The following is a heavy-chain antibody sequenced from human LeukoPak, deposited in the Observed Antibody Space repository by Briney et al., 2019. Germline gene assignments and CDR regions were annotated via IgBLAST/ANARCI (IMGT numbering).Heavy chain of an antibody. J-gene: IGHJ4*02. CDR1: GFTFSIYN. CDR3: ARLGSGLDY. CDR2: ISTSSTFI. Sequence: GGSLRLSCAASGFTFSIYNVNWVRQAPGKGLEWVSSISTSSTFIYYADSVKGRFTISRDNAKNSLYLQMNSLRAEDTAVYYCARLGSGLDYWGPGTLVTVSS. D-gene: IGHD3-16*01. V-gene: IGHV3-21*01.